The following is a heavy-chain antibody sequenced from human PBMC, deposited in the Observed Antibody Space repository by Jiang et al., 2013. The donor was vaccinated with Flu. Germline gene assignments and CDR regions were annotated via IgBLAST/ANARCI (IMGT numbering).Heavy chain of an antibody. Sequence: LLKPSETLSLTCTVSGGSISSSSYYWGWIRQPPGKGLEWIGSIYYSGSTYYNPSLKSRVTISVDTSKNQFSLKLSSVTAADTAVYYCARHQAPGPVGANDYWGQGTLVTVSS. V-gene: IGHV4-39*01. CDR1: GGSISSSSYY. CDR3: ARHQAPGPVGANDY. J-gene: IGHJ4*02. CDR2: IYYSGST. D-gene: IGHD1-26*01.